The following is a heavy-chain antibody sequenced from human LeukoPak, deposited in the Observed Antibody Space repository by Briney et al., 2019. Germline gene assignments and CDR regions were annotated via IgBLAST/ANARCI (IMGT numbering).Heavy chain of an antibody. J-gene: IGHJ3*02. V-gene: IGHV3-15*01. CDR2: IKSKADGGTT. Sequence: GGSLRLSCAASGFTFSNAWMSWVRQAPGKGLEWVGRIKSKADGGTTDYAAPVKGRFTISRDDSKNTLYLQMNSLRTEDTAVYYCTTDSGSYYDAFDIWGQGTMVTVSS. D-gene: IGHD1-26*01. CDR3: TTDSGSYYDAFDI. CDR1: GFTFSNAW.